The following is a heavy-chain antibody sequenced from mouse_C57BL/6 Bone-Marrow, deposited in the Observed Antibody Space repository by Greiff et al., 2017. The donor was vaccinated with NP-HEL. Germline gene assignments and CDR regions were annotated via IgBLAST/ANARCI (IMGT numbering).Heavy chain of an antibody. CDR2: INPNNGGT. V-gene: IGHV1-26*01. CDR1: GYTFTDYY. CDR3: ARGEHYYGSSPYYFDY. J-gene: IGHJ2*01. D-gene: IGHD1-1*01. Sequence: EVQLQQSGPELVKPGASVKISCKASGYTFTDYYMNWVKQSHGKSLEWIGDINPNNGGTSYNQKFKGKATLTVDKSSSTAYMELRSLTSEDSAVYYCARGEHYYGSSPYYFDYWGQGTTLTVSS.